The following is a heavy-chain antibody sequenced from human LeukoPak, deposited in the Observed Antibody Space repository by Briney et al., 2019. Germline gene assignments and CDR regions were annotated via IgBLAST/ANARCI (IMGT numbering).Heavy chain of an antibody. D-gene: IGHD4-17*01. CDR1: GGSISSGSYY. CDR2: IYTSGST. V-gene: IGHV4-61*02. J-gene: IGHJ4*02. CDR3: ARDPAPGRCYFDY. Sequence: SETLSLTCTVSGGSISSGSYYWSWIRQPAGKGLEWIGRIYTSGSTNYNPSLKSRVTISVDTSKNQFSLKLSSVTAADTAVYYCARDPAPGRCYFDYWGQGTLVTVSS.